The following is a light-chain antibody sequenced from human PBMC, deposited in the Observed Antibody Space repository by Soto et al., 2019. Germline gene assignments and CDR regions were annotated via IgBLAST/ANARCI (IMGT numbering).Light chain of an antibody. CDR3: CSYAVSNTYL. CDR1: DSDVGSHNL. Sequence: QSALTQPASVSASPGQSITISCTGTDSDVGSHNLVSWYQLHPGKALKLMIYEVTKRPSGVTNRFSGSKSGNTASLTIAGLQAEDEADYYCCSYAVSNTYLFGNGTKVTVL. V-gene: IGLV2-23*02. J-gene: IGLJ1*01. CDR2: EVT.